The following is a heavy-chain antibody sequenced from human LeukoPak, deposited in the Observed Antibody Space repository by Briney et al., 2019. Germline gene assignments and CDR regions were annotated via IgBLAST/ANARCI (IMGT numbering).Heavy chain of an antibody. CDR1: GGSISSGGYY. J-gene: IGHJ4*02. Sequence: SETLSLTCTVSGGSISSGGYYWSRIRQPPGKGLEWIGYIYHSGSTYYNPSLKSRVIISVDRSKNQFSLKLSSVTAADTAVYYCARHSAGYDYFDYWGQGTLVTVSS. CDR2: IYHSGST. D-gene: IGHD6-13*01. CDR3: ARHSAGYDYFDY. V-gene: IGHV4-30-2*01.